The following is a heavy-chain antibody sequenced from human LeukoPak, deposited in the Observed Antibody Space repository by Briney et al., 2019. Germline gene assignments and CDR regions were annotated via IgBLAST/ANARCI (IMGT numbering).Heavy chain of an antibody. CDR2: ISWDGGST. V-gene: IGHV3-43D*04. CDR3: AKATPQKTYYYYMDV. Sequence: GGSLRLSCAASGFTFDDYAMHWVRQAPGKGLEWVSLISWDGGSTYYADSVKGRFTISRDNSKNSLYLQMNSLRAEDTALYYCAKATPQKTYYYYMDVWGKGTTVTVSS. CDR1: GFTFDDYA. J-gene: IGHJ6*03.